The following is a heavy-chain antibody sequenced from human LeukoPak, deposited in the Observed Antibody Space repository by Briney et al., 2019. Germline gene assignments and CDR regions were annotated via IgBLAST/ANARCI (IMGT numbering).Heavy chain of an antibody. CDR3: AKDRARGGATDFDY. Sequence: GGSLRLSCAASGFTFSSYAMSGVGQAPGRGLDWVSAISGGGDSTYYADSVKGRFTVSRDNSKNTLSLQMNSLRAEDTAIYYCAKDRARGGATDFDYWGQGTLVTVSS. D-gene: IGHD1-26*01. CDR2: ISGGGDST. J-gene: IGHJ4*02. CDR1: GFTFSSYA. V-gene: IGHV3-23*01.